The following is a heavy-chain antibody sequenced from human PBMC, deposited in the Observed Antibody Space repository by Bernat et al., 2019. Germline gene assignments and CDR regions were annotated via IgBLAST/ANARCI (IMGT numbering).Heavy chain of an antibody. J-gene: IGHJ5*02. CDR1: GGTFSSYA. Sequence: QVQLVQSGAEVKKPGSSVKVSCKASGGTFSSYAISWVRQAPGQGLEWMGRIIPILGVANYAQKFPGRVTITADKSTSTGYMGLSSLRAEDAAVDSCARSTSGSSRWLDPLGQGTLVTVSS. D-gene: IGHD6-6*01. CDR2: IIPILGVA. V-gene: IGHV1-69*04. CDR3: ARSTSGSSRWLDP.